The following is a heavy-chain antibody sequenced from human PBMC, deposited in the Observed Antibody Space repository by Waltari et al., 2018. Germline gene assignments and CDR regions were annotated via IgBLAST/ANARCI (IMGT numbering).Heavy chain of an antibody. V-gene: IGHV1-18*01. CDR3: ARGAYYYDSSGPNYYYYYMDV. D-gene: IGHD3-22*01. Sequence: QVQLVQSGAEVKKPGASVKVSCKASGYTFTSYGISWVRQAPGQGLEWMGWISAYNGNTNYAQKLKGRVTRTTDTSTSTAYRELRSLRSDDTAVYYCARGAYYYDSSGPNYYYYYMDVWGKGTTVTISS. CDR1: GYTFTSYG. CDR2: ISAYNGNT. J-gene: IGHJ6*03.